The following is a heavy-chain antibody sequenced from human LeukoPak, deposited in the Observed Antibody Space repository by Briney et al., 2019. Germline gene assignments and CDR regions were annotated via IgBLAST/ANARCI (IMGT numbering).Heavy chain of an antibody. V-gene: IGHV1-2*02. CDR3: ARVRYRLAETYIDY. D-gene: IGHD3-16*01. Sequence: ASVKVSCKASGYTFTGYYMHWVRRAPGQGLEWMGWIDPNSGDTKYAQKFQGRVTMTRDTSIRTVYMEMSRLRSDDTAMYYCARVRYRLAETYIDYWGQGTLVTVSS. CDR2: IDPNSGDT. J-gene: IGHJ4*02. CDR1: GYTFTGYY.